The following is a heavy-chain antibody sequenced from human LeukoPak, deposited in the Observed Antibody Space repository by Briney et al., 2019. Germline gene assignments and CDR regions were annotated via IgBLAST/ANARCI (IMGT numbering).Heavy chain of an antibody. CDR1: GGSFSGYY. CDR3: ARWEGGSYCDFDY. CDR2: INHSGST. V-gene: IGHV4-34*01. Sequence: SETLSLTCAVYGGSFSGYYWSWIRQPPGKGLEWIGEINHSGSTNYNPSLKSRVTISVDTSKNQFSLKLSSVTAADTAVYYCARWEGGSYCDFDYWGQGTLVTVSS. J-gene: IGHJ4*02. D-gene: IGHD1-26*01.